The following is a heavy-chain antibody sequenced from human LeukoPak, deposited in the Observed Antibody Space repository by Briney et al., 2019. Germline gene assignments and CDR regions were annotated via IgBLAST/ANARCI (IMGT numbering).Heavy chain of an antibody. Sequence: GGCLRLSCTASGFAFSYYNKSWIPQSPGQGVQCVSYISTSGKAIYYADSVKGRFTISRDNAKSSLYLQINSLRAEDTAVYYCARVSTYQYYYYMDVWGKGTTVTVSS. CDR3: ARVSTYQYYYYMDV. D-gene: IGHD2-2*01. V-gene: IGHV3-11*01. CDR1: GFAFSYYN. CDR2: ISTSGKAI. J-gene: IGHJ6*03.